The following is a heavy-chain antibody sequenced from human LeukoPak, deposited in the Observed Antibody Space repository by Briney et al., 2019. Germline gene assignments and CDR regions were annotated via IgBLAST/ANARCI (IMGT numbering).Heavy chain of an antibody. CDR2: IYSGGST. CDR1: GFSVSINY. J-gene: IGHJ5*02. Sequence: GGSLRLSCAASGFSVSINYMAWVRQAPGKGLEWVSVIYSGGSTYYADSVKGRFTISRDNSKNTLYLQMNSLRAEDTAVYYCARDLMVRGEGFVPWGQGILVTVSS. D-gene: IGHD3-10*01. CDR3: ARDLMVRGEGFVP. V-gene: IGHV3-53*01.